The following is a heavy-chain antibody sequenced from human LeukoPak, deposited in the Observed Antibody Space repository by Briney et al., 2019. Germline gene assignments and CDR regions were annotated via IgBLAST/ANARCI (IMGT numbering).Heavy chain of an antibody. J-gene: IGHJ2*01. CDR1: GYTFTSYG. V-gene: IGHV1-18*01. D-gene: IGHD3-3*01. CDR2: ISAYNGNT. Sequence: ASVKVSCKASGYTFTSYGISWVRQAPGQGLEWMGWISAYNGNTNYAQKLQGRVTMTTDTSTSTAYMELRSLRSDDTAVYYCARTSKYYDFWSGTNWYFDLWGRGTLVTVSS. CDR3: ARTSKYYDFWSGTNWYFDL.